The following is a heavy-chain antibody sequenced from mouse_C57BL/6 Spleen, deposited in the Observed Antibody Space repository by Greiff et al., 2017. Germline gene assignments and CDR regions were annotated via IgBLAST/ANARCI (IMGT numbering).Heavy chain of an antibody. CDR3: ARFPTGNYAMDY. Sequence: QVQLQQPGAELVKPGASVKMSCKASGYTFTSYWITWVKQRPGQGLEWIGDIYPGSGSTNYNEKFKGKATLTVDTSSSTAYMQRSSLTSEDSAVYYCARFPTGNYAMDYWGQGTSVTVSS. CDR2: IYPGSGST. D-gene: IGHD4-1*02. V-gene: IGHV1-55*01. CDR1: GYTFTSYW. J-gene: IGHJ4*01.